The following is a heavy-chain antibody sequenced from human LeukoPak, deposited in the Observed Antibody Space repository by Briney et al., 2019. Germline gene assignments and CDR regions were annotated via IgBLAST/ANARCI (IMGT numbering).Heavy chain of an antibody. CDR3: TRKNHSSRWRRYYYYGMDV. V-gene: IGHV4-39*01. D-gene: IGHD6-13*01. Sequence: SETLSLTCTVSGGSISSSSYYWGWIRQPPGKGLEWIGSIYYSGSTYYNPSLKSRVTISVYTSKNQFSLKLSSVTAEDTAVYYCTRKNHSSRWRRYYYYGMDVWGQGTTVTVSS. J-gene: IGHJ6*02. CDR2: IYYSGST. CDR1: GGSISSSSYY.